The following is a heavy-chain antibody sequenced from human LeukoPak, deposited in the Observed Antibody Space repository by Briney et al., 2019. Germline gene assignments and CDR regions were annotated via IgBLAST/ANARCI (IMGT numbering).Heavy chain of an antibody. CDR3: ARVRHYYGSGSYSD. D-gene: IGHD3-10*01. CDR1: GFTFSSYA. CDR2: IYTSGST. Sequence: GSLRLSCADSGFTFSSYAMSWIRQPAGKGLEWIGRIYTSGSTNYNPSLKSRVTMSVDTSKNQYSLKLSSVTAADTAVYYCARVRHYYGSGSYSDWGQGTLVTVSS. V-gene: IGHV4-4*07. J-gene: IGHJ4*02.